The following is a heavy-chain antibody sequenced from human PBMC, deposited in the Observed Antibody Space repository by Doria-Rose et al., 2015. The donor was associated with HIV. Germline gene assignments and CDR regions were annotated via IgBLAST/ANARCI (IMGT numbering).Heavy chain of an antibody. V-gene: IGHV4-31*02. CDR1: SY. Sequence: SYWCWIRQHPGKGLEWIGYIHYTGSTYYNPPLKSRITISVDTSKNHFSLKVSSVTAADTAVYYCARGVRNTAARNAFDYWGQGTLVTVSS. CDR2: IHYTGST. J-gene: IGHJ4*02. CDR3: ARGVRNTAARNAFDY. D-gene: IGHD6-6*01.